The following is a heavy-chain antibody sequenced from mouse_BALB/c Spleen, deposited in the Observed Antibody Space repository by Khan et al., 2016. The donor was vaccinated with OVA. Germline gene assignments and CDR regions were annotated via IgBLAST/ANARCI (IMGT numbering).Heavy chain of an antibody. CDR3: TRSGYGTFAY. CDR1: GYSFTSYY. CDR2: IDPFSGGT. V-gene: IGHV1S135*01. J-gene: IGHJ3*01. D-gene: IGHD2-1*01. Sequence: EVQLQESGPELMKPGASVKISCKASGYSFTSYYIHWVMQSHGKSLEWIGYIDPFSGGTTYNQKFKGKATLTVDKSSSTAYMQISSLTSEDSAVYYCTRSGYGTFAYWGQGTPVTVSA.